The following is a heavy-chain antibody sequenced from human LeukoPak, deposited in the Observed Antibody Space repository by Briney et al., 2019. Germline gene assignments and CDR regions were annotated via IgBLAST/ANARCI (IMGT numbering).Heavy chain of an antibody. CDR2: INHSGST. D-gene: IGHD4-23*01. J-gene: IGHJ3*02. CDR1: GGSFSGYY. V-gene: IGHV4-34*01. CDR3: ARVSGGNGDAFDI. Sequence: SETLSLTCAVYGGSFSGYYWSWIRQPPGKGLEWIGEINHSGSTNYNPSLKSRVTISVDTSKNQFSLKLSSVTAADTAVYYCARVSGGNGDAFDIWGQGTMVTVSS.